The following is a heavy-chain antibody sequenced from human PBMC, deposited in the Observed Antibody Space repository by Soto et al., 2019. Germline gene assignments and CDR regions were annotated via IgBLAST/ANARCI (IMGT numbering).Heavy chain of an antibody. CDR3: TTANHSPCDFWSQGGYYFDY. Sequence: EVQLVESGGGLVEPGGSLRLSCAASGFTFSNAWMSWVRQAPGKGLEWVGRIKSKTDGGTTDYAAPVKGRFTISRNDSKNTLYLQMNSLKTEHTAVYYCTTANHSPCDFWSQGGYYFDYWGQGTLVTVSS. CDR1: GFTFSNAW. V-gene: IGHV3-15*01. J-gene: IGHJ4*02. D-gene: IGHD3-3*01. CDR2: IKSKTDGGTT.